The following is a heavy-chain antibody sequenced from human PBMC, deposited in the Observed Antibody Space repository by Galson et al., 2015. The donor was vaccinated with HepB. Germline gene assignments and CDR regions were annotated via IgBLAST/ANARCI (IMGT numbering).Heavy chain of an antibody. J-gene: IGHJ6*03. CDR3: AKDKTPSIAARQGVTTRRRGNYYYYMDV. CDR1: GFTFSSYA. D-gene: IGHD6-6*01. CDR2: ISGSGGST. Sequence: SLRLSCAASGFTFSSYAMSWVRQAPGKGLEWVSAISGSGGSTYYADSVKGRFTISRDNSKNTLYLQMNSLRAEDTAVYYCAKDKTPSIAARQGVTTRRRGNYYYYMDVWGKGTTVTVSS. V-gene: IGHV3-23*01.